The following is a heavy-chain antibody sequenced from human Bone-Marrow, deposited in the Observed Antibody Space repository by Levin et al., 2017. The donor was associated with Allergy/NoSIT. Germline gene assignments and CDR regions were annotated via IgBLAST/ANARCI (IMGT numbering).Heavy chain of an antibody. D-gene: IGHD5-18*01. J-gene: IGHJ5*02. V-gene: IGHV3-48*02. CDR1: GFTFSSYS. Sequence: AGGSLRLSCAASGFTFSSYSMNWVRQAPGKGLEWVSYISSSSSTIYYADSVKGRFTISRDNAKNSLYLQMNSLRDEDTAVYYCANGGYSYGYSSLGWFDPWGQGTLVTVSS. CDR2: ISSSSSTI. CDR3: ANGGYSYGYSSLGWFDP.